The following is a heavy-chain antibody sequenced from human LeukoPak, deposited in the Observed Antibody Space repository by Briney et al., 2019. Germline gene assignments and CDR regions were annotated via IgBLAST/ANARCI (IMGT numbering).Heavy chain of an antibody. CDR1: GFTLSDYY. D-gene: IGHD2-2*01. V-gene: IGHV3-11*01. CDR3: ASVSSRRMPQY. J-gene: IGHJ4*02. CDR2: ISKNGKTI. Sequence: GGSLRLSCAASGFTLSDYYMSWIRQAPGKGLAWLSYISKNGKTIYYADSVKGRFTISRDNSKNTLYLQMNSLRAEDTAVYYCASVSSRRMPQYWGQGTLVTVSS.